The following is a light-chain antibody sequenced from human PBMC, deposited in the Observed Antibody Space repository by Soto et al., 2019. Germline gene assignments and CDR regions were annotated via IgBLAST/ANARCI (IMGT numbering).Light chain of an antibody. Sequence: ERVMTQSRDTLPVSAVERAPIYCRASQRVSIDLAWYQQKPGQAPRLLIYGASTRATGIPARFSGSGSGTDFTLTISSLEPEDFAVYYCQQYGSSPSLTFGGGTRVDIK. J-gene: IGKJ4*01. CDR1: QRVSID. V-gene: IGKV3D-15*01. CDR3: QQYGSSPSLT. CDR2: GAS.